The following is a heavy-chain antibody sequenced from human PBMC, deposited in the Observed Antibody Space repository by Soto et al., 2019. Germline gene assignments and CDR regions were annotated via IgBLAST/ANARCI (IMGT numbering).Heavy chain of an antibody. CDR3: ARVPARLGAFGV. CDR2: IYDSGSS. J-gene: IGHJ3*01. Sequence: PSETLSLTCAVSGGSISGGGYSWSWIREPPVNGLEWVGYIYDSGSSYYNPSLKSRVSISLDRSKNQFSLKLSSVTAADTAVYDCARVPARLGAFGVWGQGTMVT. D-gene: IGHD2-2*01. V-gene: IGHV4-30-2*01. CDR1: GGSISGGGYS.